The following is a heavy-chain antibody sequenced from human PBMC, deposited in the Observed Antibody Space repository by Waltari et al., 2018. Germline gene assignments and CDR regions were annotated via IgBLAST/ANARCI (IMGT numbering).Heavy chain of an antibody. V-gene: IGHV4-34*01. CDR3: ARLVVTGTTSDWFDP. CDR1: GGSFSGYY. CDR2: INHSGST. Sequence: QVQLQQWGAGLLKPSETLSLTCAVYGGSFSGYYWSWIRQPPGKGLEWIGEINHSGSTNYNPSLKSRVTISVDTSKNQFSLKLSSVTAADTAVYYCARLVVTGTTSDWFDPWGQGTLVTVSS. J-gene: IGHJ5*02. D-gene: IGHD1-7*01.